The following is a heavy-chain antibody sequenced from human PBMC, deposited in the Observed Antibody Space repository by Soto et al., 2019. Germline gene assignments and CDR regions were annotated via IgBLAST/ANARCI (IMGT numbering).Heavy chain of an antibody. D-gene: IGHD1-20*01. Sequence: GGSLRLSCAASGFNFDGYSMHWVRQAPGKGLEWVSLINWDGSNTYYADSVKGRFTISRDNSRNSVYLEMNSLRTEDTALYLFAKVSTQHSWNDGPVSRGTGTLLTV. J-gene: IGHJ4*02. CDR3: AKVSTQHSWNDGPVS. CDR1: GFNFDGYS. CDR2: INWDGSNT. V-gene: IGHV3-43*01.